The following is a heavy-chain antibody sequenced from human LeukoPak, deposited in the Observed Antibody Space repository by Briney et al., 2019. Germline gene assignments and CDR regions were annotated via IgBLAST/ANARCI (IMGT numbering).Heavy chain of an antibody. Sequence: GASVKVSCKASGYTFTSYDINWVRQAPGQGLEWMGWMNPNSGNTGYAQKFQGRVTMTRNTSISTAYMELSSLRSEDTAVYYCAICVRNYYGSGSYYFDYWGQGTLVTVSS. V-gene: IGHV1-8*01. J-gene: IGHJ4*02. CDR1: GYTFTSYD. CDR3: AICVRNYYGSGSYYFDY. D-gene: IGHD3-10*01. CDR2: MNPNSGNT.